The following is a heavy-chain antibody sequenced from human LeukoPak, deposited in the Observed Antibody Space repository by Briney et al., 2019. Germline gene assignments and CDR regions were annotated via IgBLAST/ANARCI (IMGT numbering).Heavy chain of an antibody. J-gene: IGHJ4*02. D-gene: IGHD3-9*01. CDR1: GFTVSNNY. V-gene: IGHV3-53*01. CDR3: VSHSDSLTSYSFVY. Sequence: QPGGSLRLSCAASGFTVSNNYMTWVRQAPGKGLEWVSIIYSDGNTHYADSVKGRFTISRDNSKNTLSLQMNSLRAEDTAVYYCVSHSDSLTSYSFVYWGQGTLVTVSS. CDR2: IYSDGNT.